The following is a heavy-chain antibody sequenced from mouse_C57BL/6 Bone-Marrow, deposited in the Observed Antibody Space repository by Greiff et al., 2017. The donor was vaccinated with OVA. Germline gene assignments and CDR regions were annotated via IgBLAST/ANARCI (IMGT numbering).Heavy chain of an antibody. V-gene: IGHV1-59*01. CDR2: IDPSDSYT. J-gene: IGHJ3*01. CDR1: GYTFTSYW. CDR3: ARGGY. Sequence: QVHVKQPGAELVRPGTSVKLSCKASGYTFTSYWMHWVKQRPGQGLEWIGVIDPSDSYTNYNQKFKGKATLTVDTSSSTAYMQLSSLTSEDSAVYYCARGGYWGQGTLVTVSA.